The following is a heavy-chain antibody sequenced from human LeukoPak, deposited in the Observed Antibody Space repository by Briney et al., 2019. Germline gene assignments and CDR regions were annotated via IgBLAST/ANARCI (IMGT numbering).Heavy chain of an antibody. D-gene: IGHD1-26*01. V-gene: IGHV3-30*18. CDR2: ISSDGNSN. CDR3: AKVPNSGNYYYFDY. J-gene: IGHJ4*02. CDR1: GFIFSSYA. Sequence: GRSLRLSCAASGFIFSSYAMQWVRQAPGRGLEWVAVISSDGNSNFYSNSVRGRFTISRDNSKNTLYLQMNSLRAEDTAVYFCAKVPNSGNYYYFDYWGQGTPVTVSS.